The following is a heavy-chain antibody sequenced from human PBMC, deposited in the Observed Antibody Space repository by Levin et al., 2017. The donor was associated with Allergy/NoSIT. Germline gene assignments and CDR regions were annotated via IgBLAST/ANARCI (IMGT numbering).Heavy chain of an antibody. CDR3: ARMPTSIAAAGTSYFDY. CDR2: IYYSGST. J-gene: IGHJ4*02. V-gene: IGHV4-59*01. Sequence: KPSETLSLTCTVSGGSISSYYWSWIRQPPGKGLEWIGYIYYSGSTNYNPSLKSRVTISVDTSKNQFSLKLSSVTAADTAVYYCARMPTSIAAAGTSYFDYWGQGTLVTVSS. D-gene: IGHD6-13*01. CDR1: GGSISSYY.